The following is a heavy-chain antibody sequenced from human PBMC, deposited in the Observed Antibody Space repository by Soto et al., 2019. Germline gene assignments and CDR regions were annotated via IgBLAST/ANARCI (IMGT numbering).Heavy chain of an antibody. D-gene: IGHD4-17*01. CDR3: ARAPGYGGNSREDY. V-gene: IGHV3-30-3*01. Sequence: GGSLRLSCAASGFTFSSYAMHWVRQAPGKGLEWVAVISYDGSNKYYADSVKGRFTISRDNSKNTLYLQMNSLRAEDTAVYYCARAPGYGGNSREDYWGQGTLVTVS. CDR2: ISYDGSNK. CDR1: GFTFSSYA. J-gene: IGHJ4*02.